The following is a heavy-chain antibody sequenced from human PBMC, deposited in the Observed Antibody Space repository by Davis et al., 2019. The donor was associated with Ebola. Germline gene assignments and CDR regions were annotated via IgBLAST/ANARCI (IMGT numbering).Heavy chain of an antibody. CDR2: IRSNAYGGTT. V-gene: IGHV3-49*04. J-gene: IGHJ5*02. CDR1: GFTFGAYA. D-gene: IGHD2-15*01. CDR3: TRGSGGSCYSCLFDWFDP. Sequence: GGSLRLSCTASGFTFGAYAMSWVRQAPGKGLERVGFIRSNAYGGTTEYAASVKGRFTISRDDSKSIAYLQMNSLKTEDTAVYYCTRGSGGSCYSCLFDWFDPWGQGTLVTVSS.